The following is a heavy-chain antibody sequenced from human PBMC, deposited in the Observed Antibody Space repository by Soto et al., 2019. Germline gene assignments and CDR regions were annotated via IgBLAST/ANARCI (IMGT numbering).Heavy chain of an antibody. V-gene: IGHV3-21*05. Sequence: EVQLVESGGGLVKPGGSLRLSCEVSGFTFRSYSMNWVRQAPGKGLEWVSCISSTSSDIHYADSVKGRFTISRDNAKNSLHLQMDSLRAEDTAVYYCARDLSAAVVVPAALSYWGQGTLVTVS. D-gene: IGHD2-2*01. CDR2: ISSTSSDI. J-gene: IGHJ4*02. CDR3: ARDLSAAVVVPAALSY. CDR1: GFTFRSYS.